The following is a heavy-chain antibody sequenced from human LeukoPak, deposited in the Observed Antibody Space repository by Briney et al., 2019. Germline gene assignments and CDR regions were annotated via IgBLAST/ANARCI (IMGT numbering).Heavy chain of an antibody. CDR3: AREATHGNYGSGSYYTPRGYYMDV. D-gene: IGHD3-10*01. V-gene: IGHV4-39*07. CDR2: INHSGST. Sequence: SETLSLTCTVSGGSISSSSYYWGWIRQPPGKGLEWIVEINHSGSTNYNPSLKSRVTISVDTSKNQFSLKLSSVTAADTAVYYCAREATHGNYGSGSYYTPRGYYMDVWGKGTTVTVSS. CDR1: GGSISSSSYY. J-gene: IGHJ6*03.